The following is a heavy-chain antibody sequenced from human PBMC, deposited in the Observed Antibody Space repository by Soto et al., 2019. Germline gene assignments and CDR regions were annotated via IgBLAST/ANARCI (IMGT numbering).Heavy chain of an antibody. CDR3: AKDGLRTEGNSGRPERKNYYYYGMDV. D-gene: IGHD4-4*01. CDR1: GFTFSSYA. J-gene: IGHJ6*02. Sequence: GGSLRLSCAASGFTFSSYAMSWVRQAPGKGLEWVSAISGSGGSTYYADSVKGRFTISRDNSKNTLYLQMNSLRAEDTAVYYCAKDGLRTEGNSGRPERKNYYYYGMDVWGQGTTVTVSS. CDR2: ISGSGGST. V-gene: IGHV3-23*01.